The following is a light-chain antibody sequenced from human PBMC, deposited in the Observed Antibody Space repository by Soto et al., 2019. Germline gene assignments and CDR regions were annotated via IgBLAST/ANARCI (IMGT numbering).Light chain of an antibody. Sequence: EIVLTQSPATLSLSPGERATLSCRASQRVSSCLAWYQQKAGQAPRLFIYDASNRATGIPARFSGSGSGTDFTLTISSLEPEDFAVYYCQQRSEWPITFGQGTRLEI. CDR3: QQRSEWPIT. V-gene: IGKV3-11*01. CDR2: DAS. J-gene: IGKJ5*01. CDR1: QRVSSC.